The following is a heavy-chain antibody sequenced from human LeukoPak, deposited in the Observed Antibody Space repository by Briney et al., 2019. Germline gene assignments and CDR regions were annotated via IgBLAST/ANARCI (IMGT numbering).Heavy chain of an antibody. Sequence: GGSLRLSCAASGFTVSSNYMSWVRQAPGKGLEWVSIIYSGGTTYYADSVNGRFTISRDNSKNTLYLQMNSLRAEDTAVYYCAREAGGMYAFDIWGQGTMVTVSS. CDR1: GFTVSSNY. D-gene: IGHD3-16*01. V-gene: IGHV3-66*01. J-gene: IGHJ3*02. CDR3: AREAGGMYAFDI. CDR2: IYSGGTT.